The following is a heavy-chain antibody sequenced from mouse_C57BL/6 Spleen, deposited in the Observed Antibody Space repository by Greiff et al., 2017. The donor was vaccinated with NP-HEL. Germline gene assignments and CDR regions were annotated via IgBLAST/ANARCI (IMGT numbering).Heavy chain of an antibody. CDR2: IYPGSGST. V-gene: IGHV1-55*01. Sequence: VKLQQPGAELVKPGASVKMSCKASGYTFTSYWITWVKQRPGQGLEWIGDIYPGSGSTNYNEKFKSKATLTVDTSSSTAYMQLSSLTSEDSAVYYCARNDYDVYYAMDYWGQGTSVTVSS. CDR3: ARNDYDVYYAMDY. J-gene: IGHJ4*01. CDR1: GYTFTSYW. D-gene: IGHD2-4*01.